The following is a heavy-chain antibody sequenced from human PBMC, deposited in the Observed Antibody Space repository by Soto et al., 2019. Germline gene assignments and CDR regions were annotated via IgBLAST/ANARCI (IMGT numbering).Heavy chain of an antibody. CDR2: IYSSGAT. CDR3: AVHRATPGAALSNWSGP. J-gene: IGHJ5*02. Sequence: TVNGDCVNSSGFSWTVIRLLPEQGLQWVGYIYSSGATHYSPSLQSRLSMSLDTSGNHFSLRLTSVTVADTAVYYCAVHRATPGAALSNWSGPWGQGSLVTVAS. CDR1: GDCVNSSGFS. D-gene: IGHD1-26*01. V-gene: IGHV4-31*02.